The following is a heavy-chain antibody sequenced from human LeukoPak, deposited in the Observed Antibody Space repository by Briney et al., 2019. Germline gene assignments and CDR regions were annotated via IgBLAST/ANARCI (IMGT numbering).Heavy chain of an antibody. J-gene: IGHJ1*01. CDR2: MNSDESTA. D-gene: IGHD3-22*01. CDR1: GFTFSSYY. V-gene: IGHV3-74*01. Sequence: GGSLRLSCAASGFTFSSYYMYWVRHAPGKGLVWVSRMNSDESTASYADSAKGRFTISRDNAKNTLYLQMNSLRAEDTAVYYCARVGYYDDSGYYGYLQHWGQGTLVTVSS. CDR3: ARVGYYDDSGYYGYLQH.